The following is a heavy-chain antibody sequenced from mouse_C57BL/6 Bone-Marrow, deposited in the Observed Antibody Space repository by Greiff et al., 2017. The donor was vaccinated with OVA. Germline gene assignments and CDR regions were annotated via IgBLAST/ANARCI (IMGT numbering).Heavy chain of an antibody. V-gene: IGHV5-9-1*02. Sequence: EVKLMESGAGLVKPGGSLKLSCAASGFTFSSYDMSWVRQTPEKRLEWVAYISSGGDYIYYADTVQGRFTISRDNARNTLYLQMSSLKSEDTAMYYCTRVGYYGSSHWYFDVWGTGTTVTVSS. J-gene: IGHJ1*03. CDR2: ISSGGDYI. D-gene: IGHD1-1*01. CDR1: GFTFSSYD. CDR3: TRVGYYGSSHWYFDV.